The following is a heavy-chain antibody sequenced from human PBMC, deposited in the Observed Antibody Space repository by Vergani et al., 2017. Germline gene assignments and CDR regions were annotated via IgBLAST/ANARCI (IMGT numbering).Heavy chain of an antibody. CDR1: GYTFTGYY. V-gene: IGHV1-2*02. Sequence: QVQLVQSGAEVKKPGASVKVSCKASGYTFTGYYMHWVRQAPGQGLEWMGWINPNSGGTNYAQKFQGRVTMTRDTSISTAYMELSRLSSDDTAVYYCARVIAVAGSTKGFGYWGQGTLVTVSS. CDR2: INPNSGGT. J-gene: IGHJ4*02. CDR3: ARVIAVAGSTKGFGY. D-gene: IGHD6-19*01.